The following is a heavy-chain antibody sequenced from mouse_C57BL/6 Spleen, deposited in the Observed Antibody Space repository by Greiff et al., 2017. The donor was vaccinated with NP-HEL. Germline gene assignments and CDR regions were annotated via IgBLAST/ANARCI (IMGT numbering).Heavy chain of an antibody. CDR1: GYTFTSYW. V-gene: IGHV1-69*01. D-gene: IGHD2-4*01. CDR2: IDPSDSYT. Sequence: QVQLQQPGAELVMPGASVKLSCKASGYTFTSYWMHWVKQRPGQGLEWIGEIDPSDSYTNYNQKFKGKSTLTVDKSSSTAYMQLGSLTSEDSAVYFCARNHDYEDWYFDVWGTGTTVTVSS. CDR3: ARNHDYEDWYFDV. J-gene: IGHJ1*03.